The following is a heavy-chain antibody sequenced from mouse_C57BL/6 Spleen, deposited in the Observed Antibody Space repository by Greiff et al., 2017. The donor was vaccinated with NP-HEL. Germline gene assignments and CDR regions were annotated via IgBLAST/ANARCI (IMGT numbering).Heavy chain of an antibody. CDR1: GFTFSDYY. CDR3: AREEKDDGLAMDY. D-gene: IGHD1-2*01. CDR2: INYDGSST. V-gene: IGHV5-16*01. J-gene: IGHJ4*01. Sequence: VKLMESEGGLVQPGSSMKLSCTASGFTFSDYYMAWVRQVPEKGLEWVANINYDGSSTYYLDSLKSRFIISRDNAKNILYLQMSSLKSEDTATYYCAREEKDDGLAMDYWGQGTSVTVSS.